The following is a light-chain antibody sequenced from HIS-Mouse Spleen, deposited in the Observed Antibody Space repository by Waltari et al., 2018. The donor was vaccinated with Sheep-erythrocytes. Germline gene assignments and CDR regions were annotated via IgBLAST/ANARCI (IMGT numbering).Light chain of an antibody. CDR3: QQSYSTPPLT. CDR1: QSISSY. V-gene: IGKV1-39*01. J-gene: IGKJ4*01. CDR2: AAS. Sequence: DIQMTQSPSSLSASVGDRVTITCRASQSISSYLNWYQQKPGKAPKLLIYAASSLQSGVPSRFGGSGSATDFTLTISSLQPEDFATYYCQQSYSTPPLTFGGGTKVEIK.